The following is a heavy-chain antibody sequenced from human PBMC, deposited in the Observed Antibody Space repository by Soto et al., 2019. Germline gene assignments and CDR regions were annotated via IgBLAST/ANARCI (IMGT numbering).Heavy chain of an antibody. V-gene: IGHV1-18*01. Sequence: QVQLVQSGAEVKKPGASVKVSCKASGYTFTSYGISWVRQAPGQGLEWMGWISAYNGNTNYAQKLQGRVTMTTDTSKRTDYMELRSLRSDDTAVYYCARVSYDFWSGYAYYYGMDVWGQGTTVTVSS. D-gene: IGHD3-3*01. CDR2: ISAYNGNT. CDR3: ARVSYDFWSGYAYYYGMDV. CDR1: GYTFTSYG. J-gene: IGHJ6*02.